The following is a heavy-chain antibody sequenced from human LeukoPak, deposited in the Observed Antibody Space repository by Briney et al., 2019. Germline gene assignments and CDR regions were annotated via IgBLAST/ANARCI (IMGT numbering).Heavy chain of an antibody. CDR3: AGQTYYYDSSGYYPDY. CDR2: ISGSGGST. J-gene: IGHJ4*02. V-gene: IGHV3-23*01. CDR1: GFTFSSYT. Sequence: GGSLRLSCAASGFTFSSYTMHWVRQAPGKGLEWVSAISGSGGSTYYADSVKGRFTISRDNSKNTLYLQMNSLRAEDTAVYYCAGQTYYYDSSGYYPDYWGQGTLVTVSS. D-gene: IGHD3-22*01.